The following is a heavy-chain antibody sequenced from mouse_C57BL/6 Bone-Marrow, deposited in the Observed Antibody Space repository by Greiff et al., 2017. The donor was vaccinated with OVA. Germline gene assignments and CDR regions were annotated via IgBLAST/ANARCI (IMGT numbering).Heavy chain of an antibody. J-gene: IGHJ4*01. CDR2: ISNLAYSI. CDR1: GFTFSDYG. V-gene: IGHV5-15*04. Sequence: EVQGVESGGGLVQPGGSLKLSCAASGFTFSDYGMAWVRQAPRKGPEWVAFISNLAYSIYYADTVTGRFTISRENAKNTLYLEMSSLRSEDTAMYYCARRNYYGSYYAMDYWGQGTSVTVSS. D-gene: IGHD1-1*01. CDR3: ARRNYYGSYYAMDY.